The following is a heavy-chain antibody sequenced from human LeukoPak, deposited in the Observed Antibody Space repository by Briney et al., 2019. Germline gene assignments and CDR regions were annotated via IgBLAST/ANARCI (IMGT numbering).Heavy chain of an antibody. V-gene: IGHV1-8*01. D-gene: IGHD2-21*02. J-gene: IGHJ4*02. CDR1: GYTFTSYD. CDR3: ARARRLYCGGDCHLYYFDY. CDR2: MNPNSGNT. Sequence: ASVKVSCKASGYTFTSYDINWVRQATGQGLEWMGWMNPNSGNTGYAQKFQGRVTMTRNTSISTAYMELSSLRSEDTAVYYCARARRLYCGGDCHLYYFDYWGQGTLVTVSS.